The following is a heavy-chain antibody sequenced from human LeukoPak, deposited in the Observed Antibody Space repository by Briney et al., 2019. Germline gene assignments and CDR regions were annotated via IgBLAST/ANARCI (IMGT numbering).Heavy chain of an antibody. V-gene: IGHV3-30*18. D-gene: IGHD3-10*01. CDR1: GFTFSSYG. J-gene: IGHJ6*02. CDR3: AKDQKGTYYYGSGSYQNYYYGMDV. Sequence: GRPLRLSCAASGFTFSSYGMPWVRQAPGKGLEWVAVISYDGSNKYYADSVKGRFTISRDNSKNTLYLQMNSLRAEDTAVYYCAKDQKGTYYYGSGSYQNYYYGMDVWGQGTTVTVSS. CDR2: ISYDGSNK.